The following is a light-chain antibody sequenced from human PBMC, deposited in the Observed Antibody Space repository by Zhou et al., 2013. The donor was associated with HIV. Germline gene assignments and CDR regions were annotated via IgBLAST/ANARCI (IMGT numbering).Light chain of an antibody. Sequence: EIVLTQSPATLSLSPGERATLSCRANQSVGGYLVWYQHKPGQAPRLLMYDVSYRATGIPARFSGSGSETEFTLTISSLQPEDVATYFCQSYDSDLLTFGGGTKVEIK. J-gene: IGKJ4*02. V-gene: IGKV3-11*01. CDR3: QSYDSDLLT. CDR1: QSVGGY. CDR2: DVS.